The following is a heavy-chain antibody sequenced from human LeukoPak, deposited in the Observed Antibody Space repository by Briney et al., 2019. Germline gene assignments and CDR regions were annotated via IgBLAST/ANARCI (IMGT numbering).Heavy chain of an antibody. CDR3: ARGSAIVRGSFGD. D-gene: IGHD3-10*01. V-gene: IGHV3-30*03. CDR2: ISCDGYNK. J-gene: IGHJ4*02. Sequence: GGSQRLSCVASGFAFSSFGMHWVRQAPGKGLEWLAVISCDGYNKYYADSVKGRFTISRDNSKNTLYMQMNTLRAEDTAVYYYARGSAIVRGSFGDWGQGTLVTVSS. CDR1: GFAFSSFG.